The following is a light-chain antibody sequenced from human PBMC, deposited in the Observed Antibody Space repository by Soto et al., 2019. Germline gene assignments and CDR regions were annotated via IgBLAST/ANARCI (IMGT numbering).Light chain of an antibody. CDR2: DAS. CDR3: QQYNSYSPWT. V-gene: IGKV1-5*01. CDR1: QIIIIW. Sequence: IQMTQSPSTLSASVGDRVTITARAIQIIIIWLAWYQQKPGKAPKLLIYDASSLESGVPSRFSGSGSGTEFTLTISSLQPDDFATYYCQQYNSYSPWTFGQGTQLQLK. J-gene: IGKJ1*01.